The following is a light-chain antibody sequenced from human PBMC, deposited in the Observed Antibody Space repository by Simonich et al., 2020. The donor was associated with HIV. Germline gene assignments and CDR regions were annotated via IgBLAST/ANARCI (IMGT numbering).Light chain of an antibody. J-gene: IGKJ2*01. CDR2: VAS. V-gene: IGKV3-15*01. CDR1: QSVNSN. Sequence: EIVMTQSPGTLSVSPGERATLSGRASQSVNSNLAWYQQKPGQAPRLLIYVASTRATGIPARFSGSESGTEFTLTISSLQSEDFAVYYCQQYNNWPPYTFGQGTKLEIK. CDR3: QQYNNWPPYT.